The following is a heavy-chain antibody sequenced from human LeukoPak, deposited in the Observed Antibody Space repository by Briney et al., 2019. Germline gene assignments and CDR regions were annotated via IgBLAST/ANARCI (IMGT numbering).Heavy chain of an antibody. V-gene: IGHV1-18*01. CDR2: ISAYNGNT. Sequence: ASVKVSCKASGYTFTSYGISWVRQAPGQGLEWMGWISAYNGNTNYAQKLQGRVTMTTDTSTSTAYMELRSLRSDDTAVYHCARSSSGWYGERGYYYYYMDVWGKGTTVTISS. CDR3: ARSSSGWYGERGYYYYYMDV. J-gene: IGHJ6*03. D-gene: IGHD6-19*01. CDR1: GYTFTSYG.